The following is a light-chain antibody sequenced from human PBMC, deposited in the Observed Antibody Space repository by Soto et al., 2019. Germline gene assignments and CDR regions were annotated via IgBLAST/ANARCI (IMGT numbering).Light chain of an antibody. Sequence: EIVLTQSPATLSLSPGERATPSCRASQSVYSFLAWYQQKPGQAPRLLIYDSSNRATGIPARFSGSGSGTDFTLTISSLEPEDFAAYYCQQRTNWPPTFGQGTRLEI. V-gene: IGKV3-11*01. CDR3: QQRTNWPPT. J-gene: IGKJ5*01. CDR2: DSS. CDR1: QSVYSF.